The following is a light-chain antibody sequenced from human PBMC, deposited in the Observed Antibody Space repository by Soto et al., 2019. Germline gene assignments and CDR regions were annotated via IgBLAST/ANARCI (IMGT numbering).Light chain of an antibody. CDR3: LQHNSYSWT. V-gene: IGKV1-5*03. CDR2: KAS. CDR1: QTISSW. Sequence: DIKMTQYPSTLAGSVGDRVTITCRASQTISSWLAWYQQKPGKAPKLLIYKASTLKSGVPSRFSGSGSGTEITLTISCRQPEDFATSYYLQHNSYSWTFGQGTKVDIK. J-gene: IGKJ1*01.